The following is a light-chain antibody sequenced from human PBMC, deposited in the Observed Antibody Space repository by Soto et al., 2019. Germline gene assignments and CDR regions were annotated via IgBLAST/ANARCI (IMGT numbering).Light chain of an antibody. CDR2: VNSDGSH. CDR3: QTWGTGPCV. J-gene: IGLJ3*02. CDR1: SGHSSYA. Sequence: QLVLTQSPSASASLGASVKRTCTRSSGHSSYAIAWHQQQPEKGPRYLMKVNSDGSHSKGDGIPDRFSGSSSGAERYLTISSLQSEDEADYYCQTWGTGPCVFGGGTKLTVL. V-gene: IGLV4-69*01.